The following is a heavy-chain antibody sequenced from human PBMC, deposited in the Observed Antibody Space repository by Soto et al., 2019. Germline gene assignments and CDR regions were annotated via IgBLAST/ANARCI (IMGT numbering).Heavy chain of an antibody. J-gene: IGHJ6*04. CDR1: GYSISSGYY. CDR2: IYHSGST. V-gene: IGHV4-38-2*02. Sequence: SETLSLTCAVSGYSISSGYYWGWIRQPPGKGLEWIGSIYHSGSTYYNPSLKSRVTISVDTSKNQFSLKLSSVTAADTAVYYCARDRALMTTWDYYYYGMDVWGKGTTVSVS. CDR3: ARDRALMTTWDYYYYGMDV. D-gene: IGHD4-17*01.